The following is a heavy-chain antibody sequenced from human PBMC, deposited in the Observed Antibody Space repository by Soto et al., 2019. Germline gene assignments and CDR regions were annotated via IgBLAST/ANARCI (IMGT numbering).Heavy chain of an antibody. CDR2: IFSNDEK. J-gene: IGHJ4*02. CDR3: ARMPLPHYGGYRDINCDY. D-gene: IGHD4-17*01. V-gene: IGHV2-26*01. CDR1: GFSLSNARMG. Sequence: QVTLKESGPVLVKPTETLTLTCTVSGFSLSNARMGVSWISQPPGKALEWLAHIFSNDEKSYSTSLKSRLTISKDTSKSQVILIMTNMDPVDTATYYCARMPLPHYGGYRDINCDYWRQGTLVTVSS.